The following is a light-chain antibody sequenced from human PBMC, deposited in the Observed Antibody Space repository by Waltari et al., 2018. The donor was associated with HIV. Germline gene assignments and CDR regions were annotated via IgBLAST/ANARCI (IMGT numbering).Light chain of an antibody. CDR3: QQYYDYPRT. CDR1: QDVSTY. V-gene: IGKV1-8*01. J-gene: IGKJ1*01. CDR2: TAS. Sequence: AIRMTQSPSSFSASTGDKVTITCRASQDVSTYLAWYQQKPGKAPKLLIYTASTLQSGVPSRFSGSCSGTDFTLTVNCLQREDFATYYCQQYYDYPRTFGQGTKVEIK.